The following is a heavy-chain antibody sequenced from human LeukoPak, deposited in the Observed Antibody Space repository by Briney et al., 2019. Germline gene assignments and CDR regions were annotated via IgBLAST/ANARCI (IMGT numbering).Heavy chain of an antibody. CDR2: IIPIFGTA. D-gene: IGHD2-15*01. V-gene: IGHV1-69*05. Sequence: SVKVSCKASGGTFSSYAISWVRQAPGQGLEWMGGIIPIFGTANYAQKFQGRVTMTRNTSISTAYMELSSLRSEDTAVYYCARAKKVVAATIKYNWFDPWGQGTLVTVSS. CDR3: ARAKKVVAATIKYNWFDP. J-gene: IGHJ5*02. CDR1: GGTFSSYA.